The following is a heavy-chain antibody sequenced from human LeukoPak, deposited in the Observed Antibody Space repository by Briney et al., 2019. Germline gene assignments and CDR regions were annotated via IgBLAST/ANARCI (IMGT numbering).Heavy chain of an antibody. CDR1: GGTFISYA. Sequence: SVKVSCKASGGTFISYAISWVRQAPGRGLEWMGGIIPIFGTANYAQKFQGRVTITTDESTSTAYMELSSLRSEDTAVYYCALLSSIAARVDYWGQGTLVTVSS. J-gene: IGHJ4*02. V-gene: IGHV1-69*05. D-gene: IGHD6-6*01. CDR2: IIPIFGTA. CDR3: ALLSSIAARVDY.